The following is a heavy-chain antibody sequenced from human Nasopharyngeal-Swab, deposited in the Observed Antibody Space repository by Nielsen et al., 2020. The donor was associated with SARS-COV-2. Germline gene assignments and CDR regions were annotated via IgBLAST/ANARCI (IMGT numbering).Heavy chain of an antibody. CDR2: ISAYSGNT. CDR1: GYTFTSYG. CDR3: ARVVTRPYYYGMDV. V-gene: IGHV1-18*01. D-gene: IGHD4-23*01. Sequence: ASVKVSCKASGYTFTSYGISWVRQAPGQGLEWMGWISAYSGNTNYAQKLQGRVTMTTDTSTSTAYMELRSLRSDDTAVYYCARVVTRPYYYGMDVWGQGTTVTVSS. J-gene: IGHJ6*02.